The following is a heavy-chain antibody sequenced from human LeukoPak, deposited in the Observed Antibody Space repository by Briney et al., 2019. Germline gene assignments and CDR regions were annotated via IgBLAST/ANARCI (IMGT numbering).Heavy chain of an antibody. CDR2: IYNSGST. V-gene: IGHV4-39*07. J-gene: IGHJ3*01. D-gene: IGHD3-22*01. CDR1: GGSISSSSYF. Sequence: SETLSLTCTVSGGSISSSSYFWGWIRQTPGKGLEWIGSIYNSGSTYYNPSLKSRVTLSVDTSKNQFSLQLNSVTAADTAVYVCARDGPYDIGAFHFWGQGTMVTVSS. CDR3: ARDGPYDIGAFHF.